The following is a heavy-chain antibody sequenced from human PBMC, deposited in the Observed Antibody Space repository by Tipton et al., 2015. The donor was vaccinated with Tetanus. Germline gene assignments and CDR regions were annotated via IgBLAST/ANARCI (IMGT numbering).Heavy chain of an antibody. D-gene: IGHD6-13*01. CDR1: GFTFSDYN. Sequence: SLRLSCAASGFTFSDYNMNWVRQAPGKGLEWLSFISSDSRTLFYAESVKGRFTISRDNAQNSLYLQINGLRAEDTALYYCARGRGSSWFYVWGQGTMAIVSS. V-gene: IGHV3-48*01. CDR2: ISSDSRTL. J-gene: IGHJ3*01. CDR3: ARGRGSSWFYV.